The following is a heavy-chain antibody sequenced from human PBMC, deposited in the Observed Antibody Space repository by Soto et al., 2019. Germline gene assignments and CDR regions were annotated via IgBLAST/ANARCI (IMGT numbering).Heavy chain of an antibody. D-gene: IGHD1-1*01. CDR1: GGTFSSYA. Sequence: QVQLVQSGAEVKKPGSSVKVSCKASGGTFSSYAISWVRQAPGQGLEWMGGIIPIFGTANYAQKFQGRVTITADESTSTAYMELSSLRSEDTAVYYCATTLPTGTPVRADWFDPWGQGTLVTVSS. J-gene: IGHJ5*02. CDR3: ATTLPTGTPVRADWFDP. V-gene: IGHV1-69*01. CDR2: IIPIFGTA.